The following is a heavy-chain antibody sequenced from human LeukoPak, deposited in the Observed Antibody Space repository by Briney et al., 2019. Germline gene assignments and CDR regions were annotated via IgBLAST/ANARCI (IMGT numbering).Heavy chain of an antibody. J-gene: IGHJ5*02. CDR2: GGNSGGT. V-gene: IGHV4-34*01. Sequence: SETLSLTCAVYGGSLNGYYWFWIRQPPGKGLEWIGEGGNSGGTKFNPSLKSRVTISADTSKNQFSLKLSSVTAADTAVYYCAKNGQSGFSFDPWGQGTLVTVSS. D-gene: IGHD1-26*01. CDR3: AKNGQSGFSFDP. CDR1: GGSLNGYY.